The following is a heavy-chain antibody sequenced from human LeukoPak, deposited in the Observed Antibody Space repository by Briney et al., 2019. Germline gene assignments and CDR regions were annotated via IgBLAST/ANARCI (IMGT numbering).Heavy chain of an antibody. Sequence: PGGSLRLSCAASGFTFSNYAMSWVRQAPGKGLEWVSAISGSGGSTYYADSVKGRLTISRDNSKNTLYLQMNSLRAEDTAVYYCAKGIKQWLPPRYSWFDPWGQGTLVTVSS. CDR2: ISGSGGST. CDR3: AKGIKQWLPPRYSWFDP. V-gene: IGHV3-23*01. D-gene: IGHD6-19*01. J-gene: IGHJ5*02. CDR1: GFTFSNYA.